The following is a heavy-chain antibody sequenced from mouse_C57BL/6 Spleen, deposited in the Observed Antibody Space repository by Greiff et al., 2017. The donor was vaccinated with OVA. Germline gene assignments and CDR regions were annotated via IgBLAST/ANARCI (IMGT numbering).Heavy chain of an antibody. CDR1: GYTFTSYW. D-gene: IGHD2-14*01. J-gene: IGHJ4*01. Sequence: QVQLQQPGAELVRPGTSVKLSCKASGYTFTSYWMHWVKQRPGQGLEWIGVIDPSDSYTNYNQKFKGKATLTVDTSSSTAYMQLSGLTSEDSAVYYCARVRAGSYAMDYWGQGTSVTVSS. CDR2: IDPSDSYT. CDR3: ARVRAGSYAMDY. V-gene: IGHV1-59*01.